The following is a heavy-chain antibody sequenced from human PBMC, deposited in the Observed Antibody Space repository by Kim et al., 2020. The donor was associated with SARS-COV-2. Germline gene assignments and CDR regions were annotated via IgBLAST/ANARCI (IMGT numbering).Heavy chain of an antibody. J-gene: IGHJ6*02. Sequence: GGSLRLSCGATGFTLRGFWMTWVRQAPGKGLEWVATITGDGSQKFYVDAVKGRFTISRDDAESSMYLQMNTLRAEDTAVHYCARDPGDIWGQGTTVTVSS. V-gene: IGHV3-7*01. CDR1: GFTLRGFW. CDR3: ARDPGDI. CDR2: ITGDGSQK.